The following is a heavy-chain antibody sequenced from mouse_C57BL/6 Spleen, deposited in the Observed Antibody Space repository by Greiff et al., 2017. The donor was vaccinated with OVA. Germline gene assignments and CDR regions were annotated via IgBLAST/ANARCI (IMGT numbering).Heavy chain of an antibody. CDR3: ARTVVAKDYFDY. J-gene: IGHJ2*01. V-gene: IGHV1-80*01. D-gene: IGHD1-1*01. Sequence: VQLQQSGAELVKPGASVKISCKASGYAFSSYWMNWVKQRPGKGLEWIGQIYPGDGDTNYNGKFKGKATLTADKSSSTAYMQLSSLTSEDSAVYFCARTVVAKDYFDYWGQGTTLTVSS. CDR1: GYAFSSYW. CDR2: IYPGDGDT.